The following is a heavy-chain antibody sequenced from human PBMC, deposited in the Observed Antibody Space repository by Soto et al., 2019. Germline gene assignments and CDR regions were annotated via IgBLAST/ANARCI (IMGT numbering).Heavy chain of an antibody. V-gene: IGHV1-2*02. Sequence: QVRLVQSGAEVKKPGASVKVSCKASGYTFTGYYMHWVRQAPGQGLEWMGWINPNSGGTNYAQKFQGRVTMTRDTSISTAYMELSRLRSDDTAVYYCARDAGYCSSTSCYKNYYGMDVWGQGTTVTVSS. CDR2: INPNSGGT. CDR3: ARDAGYCSSTSCYKNYYGMDV. CDR1: GYTFTGYY. J-gene: IGHJ6*02. D-gene: IGHD2-2*02.